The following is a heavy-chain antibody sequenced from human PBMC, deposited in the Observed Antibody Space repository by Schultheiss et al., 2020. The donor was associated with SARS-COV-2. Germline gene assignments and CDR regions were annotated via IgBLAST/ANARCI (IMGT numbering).Heavy chain of an antibody. CDR1: GGTFSSYA. CDR2: IIPIFGTA. V-gene: IGHV1-69*13. J-gene: IGHJ4*02. D-gene: IGHD6-13*01. Sequence: SVKVSCKASGGTFSSYAISWVRQAPGQGLEWMGGIIPIFGTANYAQKFQGRVTITADESTSTAYMELSSLRSEDTAVYYCARDVGIAAALGYWGQGTLVTVSS. CDR3: ARDVGIAAALGY.